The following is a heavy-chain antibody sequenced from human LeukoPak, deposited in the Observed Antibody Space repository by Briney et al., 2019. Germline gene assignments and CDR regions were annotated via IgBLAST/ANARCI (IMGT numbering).Heavy chain of an antibody. J-gene: IGHJ4*02. CDR1: GGSISTYY. D-gene: IGHD3-22*01. CDR2: IYYSGST. CDR3: ARDLDSSGYRY. Sequence: PSETLSLTCTVSGGSISTYYWNWIRQPPGKGLEWIGYIYYSGSTNYNPSLKSRVTISVDTPKNQFSLKLSSVTAADTAVYYCARDLDSSGYRYWGQGTLVTVSS. V-gene: IGHV4-59*12.